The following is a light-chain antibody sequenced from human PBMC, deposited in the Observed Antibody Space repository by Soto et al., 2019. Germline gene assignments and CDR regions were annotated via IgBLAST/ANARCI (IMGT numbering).Light chain of an antibody. Sequence: DIQVTQSPSSVSASVGDRVTITCRTSQDVSSWLAWYQQKPGKDPELLIYSASTLQTGVPSRFSGSGYGTDFTLTISSLQPEDFATYYCQPANSFPLTFGGGTKVEIK. CDR3: QPANSFPLT. J-gene: IGKJ4*01. CDR1: QDVSSW. CDR2: SAS. V-gene: IGKV1-12*01.